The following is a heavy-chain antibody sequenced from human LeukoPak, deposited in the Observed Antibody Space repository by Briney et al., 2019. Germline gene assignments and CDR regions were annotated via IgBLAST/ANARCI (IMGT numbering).Heavy chain of an antibody. CDR2: IYYSGST. V-gene: IGHV4-31*03. D-gene: IGHD6-13*01. CDR1: GGSISSGGYY. Sequence: SETLSLTCTVSGGSISSGGYYWSWIRQHPGKGLEWIGYIYYSGSTYYNPSLKSRVTISVDTSKNQFSLKLSSVTAADTAVYYCARVGSSSWFDPWGQGTLVTVSS. CDR3: ARVGSSSWFDP. J-gene: IGHJ5*02.